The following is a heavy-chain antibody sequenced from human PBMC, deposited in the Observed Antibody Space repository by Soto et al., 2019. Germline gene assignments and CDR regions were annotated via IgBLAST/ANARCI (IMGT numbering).Heavy chain of an antibody. D-gene: IGHD3-3*01. CDR3: AKTAGYYDFWSGFPSSYYFDY. V-gene: IGHV3-23*01. CDR2: ISGSGGST. Sequence: EVQLLESGGGLVQPGGSLRLSCAASGFTFSSYAMSWVRQAPGKGLEWVSAISGSGGSTYYADSVKGRFTISRDNSKNTLYLQMNSLRAEDTAVYYCAKTAGYYDFWSGFPSSYYFDYWGQGTLVTVSS. CDR1: GFTFSSYA. J-gene: IGHJ4*02.